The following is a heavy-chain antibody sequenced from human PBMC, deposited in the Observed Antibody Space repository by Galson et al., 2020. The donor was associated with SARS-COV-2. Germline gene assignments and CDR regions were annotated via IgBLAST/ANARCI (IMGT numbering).Heavy chain of an antibody. J-gene: IGHJ4*02. V-gene: IGHV3-9*01. D-gene: IGHD4-17*01. CDR3: AKDMTTVVTGLPDY. Sequence: GGSLRLSCAASGFTFDDYAMHWVRQAPGKGLEWVSGISWNSGSIGYADSVKGRFTISRDNAKNSLYLQMNSLRAEDTALYYCAKDMTTVVTGLPDYWGQGTLVTVSS. CDR1: GFTFDDYA. CDR2: ISWNSGSI.